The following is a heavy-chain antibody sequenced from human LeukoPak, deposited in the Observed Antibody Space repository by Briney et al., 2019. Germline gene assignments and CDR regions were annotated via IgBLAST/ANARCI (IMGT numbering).Heavy chain of an antibody. CDR2: IIPIFGTA. J-gene: IGHJ6*03. Sequence: SVKVSCKASGGTFSSYVISWVRQAPGQGLEWMGGIIPIFGTAKYAQKFQGRVTITADKSTSTAYMELSSLRSEDTAVYYCARVGAARLRFYYYYYYMDVWGKGTTVTVSS. CDR1: GGTFSSYV. CDR3: ARVGAARLRFYYYYYYMDV. V-gene: IGHV1-69*06. D-gene: IGHD6-6*01.